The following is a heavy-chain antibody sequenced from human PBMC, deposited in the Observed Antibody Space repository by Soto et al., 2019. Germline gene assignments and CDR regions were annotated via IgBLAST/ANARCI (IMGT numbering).Heavy chain of an antibody. CDR2: INHSGST. D-gene: IGHD2-2*01. J-gene: IGHJ4*02. CDR3: ARGPDIVVVPAAPRSQRRRNFDY. Sequence: SETLSLTCAVYGGSFSGYYWSWIRQPPGKGLEWIGEINHSGSTNYNPSLKSRVTISVDTSKNQFSLKLSSVTAADTAVYYCARGPDIVVVPAAPRSQRRRNFDYWGQGTLVTVSS. CDR1: GGSFSGYY. V-gene: IGHV4-34*01.